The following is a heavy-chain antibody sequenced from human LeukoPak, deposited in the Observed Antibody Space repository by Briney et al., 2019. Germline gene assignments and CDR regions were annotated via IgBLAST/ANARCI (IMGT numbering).Heavy chain of an antibody. Sequence: SSETLSLTCTVSGGSVGSGTYHWSWICQPPGKGLERIWYIYYRGSPKYYPDLISRVTIAVDTSKNRFSQKLSSVAAADTAWCYCARVMTYYCDSSGYYYDYWGQGTLVTVSS. CDR1: GGSVGSGTYH. V-gene: IGHV4-61*01. D-gene: IGHD3-22*01. CDR2: IYYRGSP. J-gene: IGHJ4*02. CDR3: ARVMTYYCDSSGYYYDY.